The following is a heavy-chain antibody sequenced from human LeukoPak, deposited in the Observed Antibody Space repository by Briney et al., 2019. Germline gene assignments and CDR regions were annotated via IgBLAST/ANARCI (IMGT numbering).Heavy chain of an antibody. J-gene: IGHJ4*02. CDR3: ARQDPKTVIY. V-gene: IGHV5-51*01. D-gene: IGHD4-17*01. CDR1: GYNFTNDW. Sequence: GESLKISCKGSGYNFTNDWVGWVRQMPGKGLEWMAIMNPGDSDTRYSPSFEGQVTISADKSISSAFLQWSSLKASDSAMYYCARQDPKTVIYWGQGTLVTVSS. CDR2: MNPGDSDT.